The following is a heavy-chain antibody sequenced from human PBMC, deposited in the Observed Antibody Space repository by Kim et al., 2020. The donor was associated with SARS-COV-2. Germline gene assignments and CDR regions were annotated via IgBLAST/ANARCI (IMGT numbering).Heavy chain of an antibody. Sequence: GESLKISCQSSGYSFTTHWIGWVRQMPGKGLEWMGIIYPGGSQTKYSPSFEGQVTISVDKSTNTAYLQWRSLKASDTAIYYCAREWGFDSPTFSYSPYF. J-gene: IGHJ4*01. V-gene: IGHV5-51*01. D-gene: IGHD1-26*01. CDR3: AREWGFDSPTFSYSPYF. CDR1: GYSFTTHW. CDR2: IYPGGSQT.